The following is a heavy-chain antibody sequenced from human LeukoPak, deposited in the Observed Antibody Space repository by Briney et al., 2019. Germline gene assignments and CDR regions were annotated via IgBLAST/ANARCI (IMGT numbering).Heavy chain of an antibody. J-gene: IGHJ4*02. CDR3: AKDDPPQRFDN. D-gene: IGHD2-2*01. Sequence: GASVKVSCKASGYVFASHWLHWVRQAPGQGLEWVGYIKPDSDATDLAQRFQGRVTLTRDTSISTAYLELNGLTADDTAAYFCAKDDPPQRFDNWGQGTPVTVSS. V-gene: IGHV1-2*02. CDR1: GYVFASHW. CDR2: IKPDSDAT.